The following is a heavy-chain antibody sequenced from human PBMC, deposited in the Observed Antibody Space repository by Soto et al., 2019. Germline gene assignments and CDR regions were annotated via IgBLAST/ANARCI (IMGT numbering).Heavy chain of an antibody. CDR2: IIPIFGTA. V-gene: IGHV1-69*13. D-gene: IGHD1-1*01. CDR3: ARDSNNRGYYFDY. Sequence: SVKVSCKASGGTFSSYAISWVRQAPGQGLEWMGGIIPIFGTANYAQKFQGRVTITADESTSTAYMELSSLRSEDMAVYYCARDSNNRGYYFDYWGQGTLVTVSS. CDR1: GGTFSSYA. J-gene: IGHJ4*02.